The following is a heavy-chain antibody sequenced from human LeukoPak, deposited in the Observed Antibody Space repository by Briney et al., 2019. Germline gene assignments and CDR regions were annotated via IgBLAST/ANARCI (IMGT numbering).Heavy chain of an antibody. J-gene: IGHJ4*02. Sequence: TGGSLRLSCAASGSTFGDYAMHWVRQVPGKGLEWVSAISGSGGSTYYADSVKGRFTISRDNSKNTLYLQMNSLRAEDTAVYYCAKDNGYDYVWGSYRYFDYWGQGTLVTVSS. CDR1: GSTFGDYA. CDR3: AKDNGYDYVWGSYRYFDY. CDR2: ISGSGGST. D-gene: IGHD3-16*02. V-gene: IGHV3-23*01.